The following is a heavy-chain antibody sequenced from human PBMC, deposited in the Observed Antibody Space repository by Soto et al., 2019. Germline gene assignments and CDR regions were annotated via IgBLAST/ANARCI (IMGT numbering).Heavy chain of an antibody. J-gene: IGHJ4*02. CDR2: IYHSGST. CDR1: GGSISSGGYS. Sequence: QLQLQESGSGLVKPSQTLSLTCAVSGGSISSGGYSWSWIRQPPGKGLEWIGYIYHSGSTYYNPSPKSRVNISVNRSKNQFSLKLSSGTAADKAVYYCARAGGLGAVAVDYWGQGTLVTVSS. CDR3: ARAGGLGAVAVDY. D-gene: IGHD6-19*01. V-gene: IGHV4-30-2*01.